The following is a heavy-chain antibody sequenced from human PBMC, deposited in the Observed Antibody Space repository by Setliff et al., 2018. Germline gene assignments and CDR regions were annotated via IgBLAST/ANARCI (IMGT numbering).Heavy chain of an antibody. CDR1: GGSISSYY. CDR2: SNHSGST. V-gene: IGHV4-34*01. CDR3: ARGFDVCGGGACYTDGPYYFDY. D-gene: IGHD2-21*02. Sequence: SETLSLTCTVSGGSISSYYWSWIRQPPGKGLEWIGESNHSGSTNYNPSPKSRVTISVDTSKNQFSLKLSSVAAADTAVYYCARGFDVCGGGACYTDGPYYFDYWGLGTLVTVSS. J-gene: IGHJ4*02.